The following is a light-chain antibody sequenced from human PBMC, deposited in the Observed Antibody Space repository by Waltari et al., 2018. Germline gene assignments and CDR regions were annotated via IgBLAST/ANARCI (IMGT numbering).Light chain of an antibody. CDR1: SSDIGSYSL. Sequence: QSALTQPASVSGSPGQSITISCTGTSSDIGSYSLFSWYQQPPGKAPKLIIYDVRERPSGISNRFSGSKSGNTASLAISGLQAEDEADYYCCSYTGSYTLAFGGGTNLIVL. CDR3: CSYTGSYTLA. J-gene: IGLJ3*02. V-gene: IGLV2-23*02. CDR2: DVR.